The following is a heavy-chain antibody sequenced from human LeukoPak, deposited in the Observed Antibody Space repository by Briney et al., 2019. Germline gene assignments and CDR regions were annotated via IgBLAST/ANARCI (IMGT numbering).Heavy chain of an antibody. CDR3: ATAGGLWFGTHNWFDP. CDR2: INHSGST. Sequence: SETLSLTCAVYGGSFSGYYWSWIRQPPGKGLEWIGEINHSGSTNYNPSLKSRVTISVDTSKNQFSLKLSSVTAADTAVYYCATAGGLWFGTHNWFDPWGQGTLVTVSS. J-gene: IGHJ5*02. V-gene: IGHV4-34*01. CDR1: GGSFSGYY. D-gene: IGHD3-10*01.